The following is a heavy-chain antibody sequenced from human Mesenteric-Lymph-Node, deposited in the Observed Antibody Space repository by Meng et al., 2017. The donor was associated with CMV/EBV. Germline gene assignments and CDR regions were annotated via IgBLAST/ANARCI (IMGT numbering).Heavy chain of an antibody. CDR2: IIPIFGTA. V-gene: IGHV1-69*05. J-gene: IGHJ5*02. CDR1: GYTFTSYD. Sequence: SVKVSCKASGYTFTSYDINWVRQATGQGLEWMGGIIPIFGTANYAQKFQGRATITTDESTSTAYMELSSLRSEDTAVYYCARDRSLVALTGFDPWGQGTLVTVSS. D-gene: IGHD2-15*01. CDR3: ARDRSLVALTGFDP.